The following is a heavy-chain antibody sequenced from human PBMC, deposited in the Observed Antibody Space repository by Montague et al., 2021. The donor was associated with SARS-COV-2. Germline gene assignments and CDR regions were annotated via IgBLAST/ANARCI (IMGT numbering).Heavy chain of an antibody. V-gene: IGHV4-39*01. CDR3: ARHLAISGPAAVSDY. D-gene: IGHD2-2*01. CDR1: GDSISSGYFS. CDR2: IHYSEIT. Sequence: SETLSLTCTVSGDSISSGYFSWGWIRQPPGKGLEWVGTIHYSEITYYNPSLKSRVTISVDTSRNQFSLKLSSVTAADTAIYYCARHLAISGPAAVSDYWGQGTLVTVSS. J-gene: IGHJ4*02.